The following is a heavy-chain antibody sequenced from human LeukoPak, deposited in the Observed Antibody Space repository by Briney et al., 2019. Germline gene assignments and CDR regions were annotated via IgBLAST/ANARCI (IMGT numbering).Heavy chain of an antibody. D-gene: IGHD6-19*01. CDR3: ARALEGSSGCNY. V-gene: IGHV1-2*04. CDR1: GYTFTGYY. CDR2: INPNSGGT. J-gene: IGHJ4*02. Sequence: ASVKVSCRASGYTFTGYYMHWVRQAPGQGLEWMGWINPNSGGTNYAQKFQGWVTMTRDTSISTAYMELSRLRSDDTAVYYCARALEGSSGCNYWGQGTLVTVSS.